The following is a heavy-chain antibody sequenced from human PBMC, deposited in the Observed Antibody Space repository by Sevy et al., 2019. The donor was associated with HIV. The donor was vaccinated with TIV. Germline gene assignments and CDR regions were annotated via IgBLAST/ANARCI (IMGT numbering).Heavy chain of an antibody. CDR2: ISYDGGNQ. D-gene: IGHD6-19*01. J-gene: IGHJ4*02. Sequence: GGSLRLSCAVSGFTFSNYGMHWVRQAPGKGLEWVTLISYDGGNQYYADSVKGRFAISRDNSKNTLYLQMNSLGFEDTAVYYCVQAPRGGWFTELDSWGQGTLVTVSS. V-gene: IGHV3-30*18. CDR3: VQAPRGGWFTELDS. CDR1: GFTFSNYG.